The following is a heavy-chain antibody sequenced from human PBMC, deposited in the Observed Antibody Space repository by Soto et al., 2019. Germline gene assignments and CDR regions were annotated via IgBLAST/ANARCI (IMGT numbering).Heavy chain of an antibody. V-gene: IGHV3-73*02. CDR2: IRSKVNTYAT. CDR1: GFTLSDSA. CDR3: TRRRDWTAMDPLDY. Sequence: EVQLVESGGGLVQPGGSLKLFCAASGFTLSDSAMHWVRQASGKGLEWVGRIRSKVNTYATAYAASVKGRFTISRDDSVNTTYLQMNSLKAEDTAVYYCTRRRDWTAMDPLDYWGQGTLVTVSS. J-gene: IGHJ4*02. D-gene: IGHD5-18*01.